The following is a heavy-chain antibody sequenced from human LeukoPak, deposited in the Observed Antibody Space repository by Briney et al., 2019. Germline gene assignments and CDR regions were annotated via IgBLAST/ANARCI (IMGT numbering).Heavy chain of an antibody. D-gene: IGHD5-18*01. CDR1: GFTVSSSY. CDR3: AKGYNYAYGY. J-gene: IGHJ4*02. CDR2: IYSGGST. Sequence: GGSLRLSCAASGFTVSSSYMSWVRQAPGKGLEWVSLIYSGGSTYYAASVKGRFTISRDNSKNTLYLQMNSLRPEDTAVYYCAKGYNYAYGYWGQGTLVTVSS. V-gene: IGHV3-53*01.